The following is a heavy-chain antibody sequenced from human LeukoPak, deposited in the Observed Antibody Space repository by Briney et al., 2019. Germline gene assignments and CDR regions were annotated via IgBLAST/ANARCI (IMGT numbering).Heavy chain of an antibody. Sequence: GESLQISCKGSGYSFTTYWIGWVRQLPGKGLEWMGLIYPGDSDTRYSPSFQGQVTISADKSISTAYLQWSSLKASDTAMYYCARPRMDSGYDSSFDYWGQGTLVTVSS. CDR3: ARPRMDSGYDSSFDY. CDR2: IYPGDSDT. CDR1: GYSFTTYW. J-gene: IGHJ4*02. V-gene: IGHV5-51*01. D-gene: IGHD5-12*01.